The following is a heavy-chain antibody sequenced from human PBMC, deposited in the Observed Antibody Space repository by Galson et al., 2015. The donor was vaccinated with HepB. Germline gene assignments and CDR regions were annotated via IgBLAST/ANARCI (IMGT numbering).Heavy chain of an antibody. Sequence: QSGAEVKKPGESLRISCKGSGYSFTSYWISWVRQMPGKGLEWMGRIDPSDSYTNYSPSFQGHVTISADKSISTAYLQWSSLKASDTAMYYCARQAVVVPAAMEVWFDPWGQGTLVTVSS. CDR3: ARQAVVVPAAMEVWFDP. D-gene: IGHD2-2*01. CDR2: IDPSDSYT. J-gene: IGHJ5*02. V-gene: IGHV5-10-1*01. CDR1: GYSFTSYW.